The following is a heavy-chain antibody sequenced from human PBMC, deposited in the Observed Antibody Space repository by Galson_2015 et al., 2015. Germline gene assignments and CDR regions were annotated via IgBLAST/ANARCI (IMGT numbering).Heavy chain of an antibody. V-gene: IGHV3-23*01. J-gene: IGHJ6*02. Sequence: SLRLSCAASGFTFSSYAMSWVRQAPGKGLEWVSAISGSGGSTYYADSVKGRFTISRDNSKNTLYLQMNSLRAEDTAVYYCATTPLPAGYYYGMDVWGQGTTFTVSS. D-gene: IGHD2-2*01. CDR2: ISGSGGST. CDR3: ATTPLPAGYYYGMDV. CDR1: GFTFSSYA.